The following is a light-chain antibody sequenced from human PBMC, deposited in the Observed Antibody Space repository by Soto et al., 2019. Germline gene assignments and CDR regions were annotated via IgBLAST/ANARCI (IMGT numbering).Light chain of an antibody. Sequence: DVVMTQSPLSLPVTIGQPASISCRSSQSLIHSDGNTYLSWFQQRPGQSPRRLIYEVSDRDSGVPDRFTGSGSGTDFTLKISRVEAEDVGVYYCMQGTHWPWTFGQGTDVEIK. CDR3: MQGTHWPWT. CDR1: QSLIHSDGNTY. J-gene: IGKJ1*01. V-gene: IGKV2-30*02. CDR2: EVS.